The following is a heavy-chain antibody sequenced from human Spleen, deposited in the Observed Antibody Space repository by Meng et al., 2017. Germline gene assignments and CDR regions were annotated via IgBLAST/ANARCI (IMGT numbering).Heavy chain of an antibody. Sequence: QVHLLPSGGEVKKPGAPVRGSCEASGYTFASYGISWLRQAPGQGLEWMGWFVNNVDTYSAQKFQGRVTMTTDTHTSTAFMELRSLRSDDTAVYYCARGTPGRSYSDYWGQGTLVTVSS. CDR2: FVNNVDT. D-gene: IGHD3-10*01. J-gene: IGHJ4*02. V-gene: IGHV1-18*01. CDR1: GYTFASYG. CDR3: ARGTPGRSYSDY.